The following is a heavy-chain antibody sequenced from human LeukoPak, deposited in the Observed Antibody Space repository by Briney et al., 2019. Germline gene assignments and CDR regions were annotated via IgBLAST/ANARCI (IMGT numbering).Heavy chain of an antibody. D-gene: IGHD6-19*01. CDR3: ARESGAVAGDY. CDR2: IYSSGST. Sequence: SETLSLTYTVSGGSISSYYWSWFRQPAGKGLEWIGRIYSSGSTNYNPSLKSRVTMSVATSKNQFSLKLTSVTAADTAVYYCARESGAVAGDYWGQGTLVTVSS. V-gene: IGHV4-4*07. CDR1: GGSISSYY. J-gene: IGHJ4*02.